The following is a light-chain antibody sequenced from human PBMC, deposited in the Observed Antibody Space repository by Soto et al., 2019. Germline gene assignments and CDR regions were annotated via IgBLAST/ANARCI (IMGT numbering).Light chain of an antibody. CDR2: GAS. V-gene: IGKV3-20*01. Sequence: EIVLTQSPGTLSLSPGDRATLSCRASQTVSNNYLAWCQQKPGQAPRVIMYGASRRATGIPDRFSGSGSGTDFTLTISRLEPEDFAVYYCQQHGSSPITFGQGTRLEIK. CDR1: QTVSNNY. CDR3: QQHGSSPIT. J-gene: IGKJ5*01.